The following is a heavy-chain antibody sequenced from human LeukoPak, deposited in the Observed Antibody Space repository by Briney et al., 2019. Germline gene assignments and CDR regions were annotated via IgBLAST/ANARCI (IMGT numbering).Heavy chain of an antibody. CDR1: GFIFSTYW. CDR3: ARLDSDDSGDPLDY. V-gene: IGHV3-7*01. J-gene: IGHJ4*02. D-gene: IGHD3-10*01. CDR2: IKQDGSEK. Sequence: GGSLRLSCATSGFIFSTYWMSWVRQAPGKGLEWVANIKQDGSEKYYVDSVKGRFTISRHNAKNSLNLQMNSLRAEDMAVYYCARLDSDDSGDPLDYWGQGTLVTVSS.